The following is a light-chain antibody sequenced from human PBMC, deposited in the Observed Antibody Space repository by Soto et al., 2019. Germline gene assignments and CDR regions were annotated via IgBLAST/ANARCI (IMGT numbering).Light chain of an antibody. V-gene: IGKV3-20*01. CDR3: QQFGNSPWT. J-gene: IGKJ1*01. CDR1: QSVPSTY. CDR2: GTS. Sequence: VLSQSPGRLSLSPGETATLSCRASQSVPSTYFAWYQQKSGQPPRLLISGTSNRATGIPDRFSGSGSGRDFTLTISRLEPEDFAVYFCQQFGNSPWTFGQGTK.